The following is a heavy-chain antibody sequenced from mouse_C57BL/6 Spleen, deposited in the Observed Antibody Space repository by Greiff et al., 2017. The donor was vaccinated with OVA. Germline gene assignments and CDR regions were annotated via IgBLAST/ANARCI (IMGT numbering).Heavy chain of an antibody. CDR1: GYSITSGYY. Sequence: EVKLVESGPGLVKPSQSLSLTCSVTGYSITSGYYWNWIRQFPGNKLEWMGYISYDGSNNYNPSLKNRISITRYTSKNQFFLKLNSVTTEDTATYYCARDSDYSNPYYFDYWGQGTTLTVSS. J-gene: IGHJ2*01. CDR2: ISYDGSN. V-gene: IGHV3-6*01. D-gene: IGHD2-5*01. CDR3: ARDSDYSNPYYFDY.